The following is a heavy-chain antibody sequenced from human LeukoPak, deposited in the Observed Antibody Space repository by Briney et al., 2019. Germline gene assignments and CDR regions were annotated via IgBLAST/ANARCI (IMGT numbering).Heavy chain of an antibody. CDR2: VHYSGTT. CDR1: DGSITNYD. CDR3: ARWADKSSSSSRVAFDV. Sequence: SETLSLTCTVSDGSITNYDWSWVRQPPGKGLEFIGHVHYSGTTNYNPSLRSRVTMSVDTSKNQFSLNLSSVTAADTAVYYCARWADKSSSSSRVAFDVWGQGTMVTVSS. J-gene: IGHJ3*01. V-gene: IGHV4-59*12. D-gene: IGHD6-6*01.